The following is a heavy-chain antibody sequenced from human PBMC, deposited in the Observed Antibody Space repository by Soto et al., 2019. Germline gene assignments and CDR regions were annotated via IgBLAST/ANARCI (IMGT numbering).Heavy chain of an antibody. J-gene: IGHJ6*02. D-gene: IGHD1-20*01. CDR2: IYYSGST. Sequence: PSETLSLTCTVSGGSISSGDYYWSWIRQPPGKGLEWIGYIYYSGSTYYNPSLKSRFTISRDNSKNTLYLQMNSLRAEDTAVYYCAKDLPNWNDDPLDYYYGMDVWGQGTTVTVSS. V-gene: IGHV4-30-4*02. CDR1: GGSISSGDYY. CDR3: AKDLPNWNDDPLDYYYGMDV.